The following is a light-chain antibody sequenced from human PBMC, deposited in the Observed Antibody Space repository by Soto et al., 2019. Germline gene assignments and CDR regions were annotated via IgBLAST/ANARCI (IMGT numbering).Light chain of an antibody. CDR1: RSDVVSYNL. CDR2: EVS. J-gene: IGLJ2*01. Sequence: QSALTQPASVSGSPGQSITIPCTGARSDVVSYNLGSWYQQHTGKAHKLIIYEVSRRPSGSSNRFSGSKSVNTASLTISELQAEDDAEYYCCSYAGSPTFVIFGGGTKVTVL. V-gene: IGLV2-23*02. CDR3: CSYAGSPTFVI.